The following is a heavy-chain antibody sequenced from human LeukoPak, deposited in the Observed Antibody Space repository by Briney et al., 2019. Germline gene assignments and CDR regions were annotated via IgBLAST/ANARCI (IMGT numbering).Heavy chain of an antibody. CDR1: GYTFTAHY. Sequence: ASVKVSCKASGYTFTAHYLQWVRQAPGQGIEWMGRINPNTRDTVYAQKFQGRVTMTGDTSIITTYMDLSRLRSDDTAVYYCAREEDYVADYWGQGTLVTVSS. D-gene: IGHD3-10*02. CDR3: AREEDYVADY. CDR2: INPNTRDT. V-gene: IGHV1-2*06. J-gene: IGHJ4*02.